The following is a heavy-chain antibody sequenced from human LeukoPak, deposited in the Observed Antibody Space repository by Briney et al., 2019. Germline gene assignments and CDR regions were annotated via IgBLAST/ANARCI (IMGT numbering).Heavy chain of an antibody. CDR1: GFTFSSYW. Sequence: GGSLRLSCAASGFTFSSYWMTWIRQAPGKGLEWVSYISSSGGTIYYADSVKGRFTISRDNAKNSLYLQMNSLRAEDTAVYYCARSSVEMATILAYWGQGTLVTVSS. J-gene: IGHJ4*02. CDR3: ARSSVEMATILAY. V-gene: IGHV3-11*01. D-gene: IGHD5-24*01. CDR2: ISSSGGTI.